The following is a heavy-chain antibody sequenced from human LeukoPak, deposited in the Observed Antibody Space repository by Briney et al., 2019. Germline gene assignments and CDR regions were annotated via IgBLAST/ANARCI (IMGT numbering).Heavy chain of an antibody. CDR3: AKDVTVVTPRDLFDY. V-gene: IGHV3-23*01. D-gene: IGHD4-23*01. CDR1: GFTFSTYA. CDR2: ISGKGGST. Sequence: GGSLRLSCVASGFTFSTYAMTWVRQAPGKGLEWVSAISGKGGSTYYADSVKGRFTISRDNSKNTVYLQMNSLRAEDTAVYYCAKDVTVVTPRDLFDYWGQGTLVTVSS. J-gene: IGHJ4*02.